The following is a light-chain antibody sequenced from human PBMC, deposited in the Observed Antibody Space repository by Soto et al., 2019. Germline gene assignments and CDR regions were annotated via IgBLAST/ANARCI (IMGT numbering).Light chain of an antibody. CDR2: GAS. Sequence: EIVMTQSPATLSVSPGERATLSCRSSQSVSRNLAWYRQKPGQAPRLLIYGASTRATGIPARFSGSGSGTDFTLTISSLQPEDFATYYCQQSYSTPITFGQGTRLEIK. CDR3: QQSYSTPIT. J-gene: IGKJ5*01. V-gene: IGKV3D-15*01. CDR1: QSVSRN.